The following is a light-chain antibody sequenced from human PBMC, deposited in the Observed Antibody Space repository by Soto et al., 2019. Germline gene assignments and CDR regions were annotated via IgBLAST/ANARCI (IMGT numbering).Light chain of an antibody. CDR3: MQVLQTPIT. V-gene: IGKV2-28*01. CDR1: QSLLHRNGYNC. J-gene: IGKJ5*01. Sequence: DLVMTQSPLSLPVRPGEPFSISCRSSQSLLHRNGYNCVEWYLQKPEQSPQVLIDWGSNRASGVPDRFSGRGSGTDFTLKISRVEAEDVGVYYCMQVLQTPITFGQGTRLEI. CDR2: WGS.